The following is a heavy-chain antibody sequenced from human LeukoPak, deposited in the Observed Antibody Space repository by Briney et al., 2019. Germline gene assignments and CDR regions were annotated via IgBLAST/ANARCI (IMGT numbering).Heavy chain of an antibody. J-gene: IGHJ6*03. V-gene: IGHV4-59*01. CDR1: GGSISSYY. D-gene: IGHD3-3*01. CDR2: IYYSGST. CDR3: ARNLYYDFPYMGV. Sequence: SETLSLTCTVSGGSISSYYWSWIRQPPGKGLEWIGYIYYSGSTNYNPSLKSRVTISVDTSKNQFSLKLSSVTAADTAVYYCARNLYYDFPYMGVWGKGTTVTVSS.